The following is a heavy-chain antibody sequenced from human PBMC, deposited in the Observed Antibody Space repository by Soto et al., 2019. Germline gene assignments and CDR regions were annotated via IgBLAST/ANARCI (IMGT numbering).Heavy chain of an antibody. V-gene: IGHV1-46*01. D-gene: IGHD3-9*01. J-gene: IGHJ4*02. CDR3: AGEGLSLRYLDWLLSPRSLAY. CDR2: INPSGGST. CDR1: GYTFTSYY. Sequence: ASVKVSCKASGYTFTSYYMHWVRQAPGQGLEWMGIINPSGGSTSYAQKFQGRVTMTRDTTTSTVYMELSSLRSEDTAVYYCAGEGLSLRYLDWLLSPRSLAYWGQGTLVTVSS.